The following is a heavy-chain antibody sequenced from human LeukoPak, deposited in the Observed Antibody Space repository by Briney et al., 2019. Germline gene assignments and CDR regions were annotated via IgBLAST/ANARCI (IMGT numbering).Heavy chain of an antibody. CDR3: ARDLHSGHDFGY. CDR2: ISAYSGNT. J-gene: IGHJ4*02. D-gene: IGHD5-12*01. V-gene: IGHV1-18*01. CDR1: GYTFTSYG. Sequence: ASVKVSCKASGYTFTSYGISWVRQAPGQGLEWMGWISAYSGNTNYAQKVRGRVTMTTDTFTSTAYMELRSLRSDDTAVYYCARDLHSGHDFGYWGQGTLVTVSS.